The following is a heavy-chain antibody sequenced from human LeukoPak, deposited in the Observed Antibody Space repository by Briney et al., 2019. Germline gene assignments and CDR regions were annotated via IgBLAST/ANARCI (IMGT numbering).Heavy chain of an antibody. Sequence: SETLSLTCTVSGGSISSGSYFWSWIRQPAGKGLEWIGRIYTSGSTNYNPSLKSRVTISVDTSKNQFSLKLSSVTAADTAVYYCARGSFWAGAFDIWGQGTMVTVSS. CDR3: ARGSFWAGAFDI. CDR1: GGSISSGSYF. J-gene: IGHJ3*02. CDR2: IYTSGST. V-gene: IGHV4-61*02. D-gene: IGHD6-19*01.